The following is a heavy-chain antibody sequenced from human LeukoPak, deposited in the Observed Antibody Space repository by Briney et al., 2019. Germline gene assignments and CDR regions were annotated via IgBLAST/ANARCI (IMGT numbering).Heavy chain of an antibody. V-gene: IGHV1-18*01. CDR3: ARDASRHCTNGVCDTYYYYGMDV. Sequence: ASVKVSCKASGYTFTSYGISWVRQPPGQGLEWMGWISAYNGNTNYAQKLQGRVTMTTDTSTSTAYMELRSLRSDDTAVYYCARDASRHCTNGVCDTYYYYGMDVWGQGTTVTVSS. CDR2: ISAYNGNT. D-gene: IGHD2-8*01. CDR1: GYTFTSYG. J-gene: IGHJ6*02.